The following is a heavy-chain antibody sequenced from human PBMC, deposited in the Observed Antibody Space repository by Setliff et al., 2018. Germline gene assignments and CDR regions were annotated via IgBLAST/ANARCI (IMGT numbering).Heavy chain of an antibody. J-gene: IGHJ4*02. V-gene: IGHV1-2*02. D-gene: IGHD3-9*01. Sequence: ASVKVSCKASGYTLNNYAMNWMRQAPEQGLEWMGRINLNTGNIFYAQEFQGRVTLTRDTSINTAYMELTGLTYDDTAIYYCARDTLTLKDITLFDYWGQGTPVTVSS. CDR2: INLNTGNI. CDR3: ARDTLTLKDITLFDY. CDR1: GYTLNNYA.